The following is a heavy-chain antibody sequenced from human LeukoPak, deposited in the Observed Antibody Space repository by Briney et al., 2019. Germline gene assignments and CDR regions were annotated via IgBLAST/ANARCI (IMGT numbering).Heavy chain of an antibody. Sequence: GGSLRLSCAASGFTFSSYAMHWVRQAPGKGLEWVAVISYDGSNKYYADSVKGRFTISRDNSKNTLYLQMNSLRAEDTAVYYCARQGNVLRYFDWFGALNDAFDIWGQGTMVTVSS. D-gene: IGHD3-9*01. CDR2: ISYDGSNK. V-gene: IGHV3-30-3*01. J-gene: IGHJ3*02. CDR3: ARQGNVLRYFDWFGALNDAFDI. CDR1: GFTFSSYA.